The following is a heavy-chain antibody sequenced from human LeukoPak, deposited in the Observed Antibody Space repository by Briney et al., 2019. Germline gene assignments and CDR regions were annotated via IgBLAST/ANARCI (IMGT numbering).Heavy chain of an antibody. CDR3: ARSSRPCSGGSCYLYSYYYHNMDV. D-gene: IGHD2-15*01. V-gene: IGHV1-2*02. J-gene: IGHJ6*03. Sequence: ASVKVSCKASGYTFTGYYIHWVRQAPGQGLELMGWINPNNGGTNYAQKFQGRVTMTRDTSISTAYVELSRLRSDDTAVYYCARSSRPCSGGSCYLYSYYYHNMDVWGKGTTATISS. CDR1: GYTFTGYY. CDR2: INPNNGGT.